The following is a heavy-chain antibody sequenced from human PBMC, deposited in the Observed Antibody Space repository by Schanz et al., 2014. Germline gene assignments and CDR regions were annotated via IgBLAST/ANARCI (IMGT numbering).Heavy chain of an antibody. D-gene: IGHD2-2*01. Sequence: QVQLQQWGAGLLKPSETLSLTCAVYGGSFSGYYWSWIRQPPGKGLGWIAEINHGGSTNYNPSLKSRVTRAVTTSKTRFSLKLRSVTAADTAVYYCARAARRTRVVPLYFDYWGQGTLVTVSS. CDR2: INHGGST. CDR1: GGSFSGYY. V-gene: IGHV4-34*01. CDR3: ARAARRTRVVPLYFDY. J-gene: IGHJ4*02.